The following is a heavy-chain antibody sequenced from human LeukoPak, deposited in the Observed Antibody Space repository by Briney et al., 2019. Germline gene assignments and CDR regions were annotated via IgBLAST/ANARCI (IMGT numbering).Heavy chain of an antibody. V-gene: IGHV3-23*01. D-gene: IGHD6-19*01. CDR2: ISGSGGST. Sequence: GGSLRLSCAASGFTFSSYAMSWVCQAPGKGLEWVSGISGSGGSTYYADSVKGRFTISRDNSKNTLFLQMNSLRAEDTALYYCANVIAVSGTPHYYSGTDVWGQGTTVTVSS. CDR1: GFTFSSYA. J-gene: IGHJ6*02. CDR3: ANVIAVSGTPHYYSGTDV.